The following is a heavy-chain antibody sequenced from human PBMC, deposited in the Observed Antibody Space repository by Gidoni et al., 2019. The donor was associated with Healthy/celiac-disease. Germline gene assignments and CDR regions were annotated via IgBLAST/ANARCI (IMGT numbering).Heavy chain of an antibody. V-gene: IGHV3-33*01. D-gene: IGHD4-17*01. CDR1: GFTFSSYG. Sequence: QVQLVASGGGVVQPGRSLRLSCAASGFTFSSYGMHWVRQAPGKGLEWVAVIWYDGSNKYYADSVKGRFTISRDNSKNTLYLQMNSLRAEDTAVYYCARDGADYGFDYWGQGTLVTVSS. CDR3: ARDGADYGFDY. CDR2: IWYDGSNK. J-gene: IGHJ4*02.